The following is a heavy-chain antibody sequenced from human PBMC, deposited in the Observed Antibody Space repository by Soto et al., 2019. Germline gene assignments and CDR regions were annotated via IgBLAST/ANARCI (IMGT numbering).Heavy chain of an antibody. V-gene: IGHV3-23*01. CDR2: ISGSGGST. J-gene: IGHJ1*01. CDR1: GFTFSSYA. D-gene: IGHD6-19*01. Sequence: GGSLRLSCAASGFTFSSYAMSWVRQAPGKGLEWVSAISGSGGSTYYADSVKGRFTISRDNSKNTLYLQMNSLRAEDTAVYYCAKHPEMRWRVAEYFQHWGQGTMGTVSS. CDR3: AKHPEMRWRVAEYFQH.